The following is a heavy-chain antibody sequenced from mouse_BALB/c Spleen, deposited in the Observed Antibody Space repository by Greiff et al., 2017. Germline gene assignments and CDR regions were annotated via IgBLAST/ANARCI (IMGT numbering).Heavy chain of an antibody. V-gene: IGHV8-8*01. D-gene: IGHD2-3*01. CDR1: GFSLSTSGMG. CDR3: ARREDGYHYAMDY. CDR2: IWWDDDK. Sequence: QVTLKVSGPGLLKPSQTLSLTCSFSGFSLSTSGMGVGWLRQPSGKGLEWLAHIWWDDDKYYNPSLKRRLTISKDTSRNQVFLKITSVDTADTATYYCARREDGYHYAMDYWGQGTSVTVSS. J-gene: IGHJ4*01.